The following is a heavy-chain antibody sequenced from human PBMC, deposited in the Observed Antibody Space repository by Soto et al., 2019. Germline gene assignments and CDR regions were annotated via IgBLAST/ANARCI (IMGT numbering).Heavy chain of an antibody. CDR1: GFTFSSYS. J-gene: IGHJ6*03. Sequence: SLRLSCAASGFTFSSYSMNWVRQAPGKGLEWVSPISSSSSYIYYADSVKGRFTISRDNAKNSLYLQMNSLRAEDTAVYYCARGYYDFWSGYQYPPHYYMDFRGKGTTVTVSS. CDR2: ISSSSSYI. V-gene: IGHV3-21*04. D-gene: IGHD3-3*01. CDR3: ARGYYDFWSGYQYPPHYYMDF.